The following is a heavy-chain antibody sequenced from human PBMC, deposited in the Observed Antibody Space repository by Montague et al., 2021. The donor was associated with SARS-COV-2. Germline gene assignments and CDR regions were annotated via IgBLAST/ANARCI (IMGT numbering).Heavy chain of an antibody. J-gene: IGHJ5*02. CDR3: AREMQYNWFDA. Sequence: SETLSLTCTVSGGSISSYFWSWIRQPPGKGLEWIGYIYYRGSTNYNPSLTSRITMSVDTSKNQFSLKVSSVTAADTAVYYCAREMQYNWFDAWGQGKPVTVSS. CDR2: IYYRGST. V-gene: IGHV4-59*01. D-gene: IGHD6-19*01. CDR1: GGSISSYF.